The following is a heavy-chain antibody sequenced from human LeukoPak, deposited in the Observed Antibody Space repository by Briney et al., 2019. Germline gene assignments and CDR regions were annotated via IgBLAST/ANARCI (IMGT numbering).Heavy chain of an antibody. CDR2: IYHSGKT. Sequence: PSETLSLTCNVSGYSISAGYYWGWIRQPPGKGLEWIGKIYHSGKTYYNLSLKSRVTISIDTSKNQFSLKLSSVTAADTAVYYCARAFSIAARPWDYRGRGTLVTVSS. CDR1: GYSISAGYY. V-gene: IGHV4-38-2*02. D-gene: IGHD6-6*01. CDR3: ARAFSIAARPWDY. J-gene: IGHJ4*02.